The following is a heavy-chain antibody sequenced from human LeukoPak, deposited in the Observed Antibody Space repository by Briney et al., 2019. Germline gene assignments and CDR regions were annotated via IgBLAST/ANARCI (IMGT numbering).Heavy chain of an antibody. CDR1: GFTFSSYG. D-gene: IGHD1-14*01. CDR3: ARDKPELTFDY. V-gene: IGHV3-33*01. CDR2: IWYDGSSK. J-gene: IGHJ4*02. Sequence: GGSLRLSCAASGFTFSSYGMHWVRQAPGKGLEWVAVIWYDGSSKYYADSVKGRFTISRDNSKNTLYLQMNSLRAEDTAVYYCARDKPELTFDYWGQGTLVTVSS.